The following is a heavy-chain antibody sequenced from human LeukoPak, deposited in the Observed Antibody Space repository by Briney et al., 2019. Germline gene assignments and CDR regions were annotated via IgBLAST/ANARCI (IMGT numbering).Heavy chain of an antibody. CDR3: ARAVIGVRGVILSLYDAFDI. CDR1: GGSNSSGDYY. V-gene: IGHV4-30-4*01. D-gene: IGHD3-10*01. CDR2: IYYRGST. J-gene: IGHJ3*02. Sequence: SETLSLTCTVSGGSNSSGDYYWSWIRQPPGQGVEWIGYIYYRGSTYYHPSLKSRVTISVDTSKNQFSLKLSSVTAADTAVYYCARAVIGVRGVILSLYDAFDIWGQGTMVTVSS.